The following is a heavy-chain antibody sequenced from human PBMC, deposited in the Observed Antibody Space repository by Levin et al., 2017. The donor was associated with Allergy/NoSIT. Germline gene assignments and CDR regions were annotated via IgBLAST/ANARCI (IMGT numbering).Heavy chain of an antibody. CDR1: GFTFSSYA. J-gene: IGHJ4*02. Sequence: ASVKVSCAASGFTFSSYAMTWVRQAPGKGLEWVSDISQSGTGTYHADSVKGRFTISRDNSKNTLYLQMNSLRVEDTAVYYCARDLGNWKRNYFDYWGQGTLVTVSS. D-gene: IGHD3-16*01. V-gene: IGHV3-23*01. CDR3: ARDLGNWKRNYFDY. CDR2: ISQSGTGT.